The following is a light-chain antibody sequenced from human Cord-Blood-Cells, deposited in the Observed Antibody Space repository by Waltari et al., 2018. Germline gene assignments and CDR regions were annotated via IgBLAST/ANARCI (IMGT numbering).Light chain of an antibody. J-gene: IGLJ3*02. CDR2: SNN. V-gene: IGLV1-44*01. Sequence: QSVLTQPPSASGTPGQRVPIPCSGSSSNIGSNTVHWYQQLPGTAPKLLIYSNNQRPSGVPDRFSGSKSGTSASLAISGLQSEDEADYYCAAWDDSLNGPNWVFGGGTKLTVL. CDR3: AAWDDSLNGPNWV. CDR1: SSNIGSNT.